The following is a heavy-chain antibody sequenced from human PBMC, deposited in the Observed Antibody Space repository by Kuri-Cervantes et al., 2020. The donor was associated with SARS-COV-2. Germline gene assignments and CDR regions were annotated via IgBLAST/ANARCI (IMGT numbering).Heavy chain of an antibody. Sequence: GESLKISCEVSGFLFSASAIHWDRQTSGKGLEWVGRIRGKANNYATAYAASVKVRFTISRDNSKNTLYLQMNSLRAKDTAVYYCARDTRYYDFWSGYVSSENFSRSHYYYYMDVWGKGTTVTVSS. CDR1: GFLFSASA. V-gene: IGHV3-73*01. CDR2: IRGKANNYAT. CDR3: ARDTRYYDFWSGYVSSENFSRSHYYYYMDV. D-gene: IGHD3-3*01. J-gene: IGHJ6*03.